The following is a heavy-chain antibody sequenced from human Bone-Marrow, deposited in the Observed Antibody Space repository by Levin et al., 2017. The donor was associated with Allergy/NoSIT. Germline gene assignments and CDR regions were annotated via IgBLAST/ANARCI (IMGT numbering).Heavy chain of an antibody. CDR2: IDWDDNK. CDR1: GFSLTSRGLS. CDR3: ARPERDGSNSWYFDL. V-gene: IGHV2-70*01. Sequence: RLSGPTLVKPTQTLTLTCSVSGFSLTSRGLSVSWIRQPPGKALEWLSLIDWDDNKYYSPSLQTRLTISKDTSKNQVVLKMTNMDPVDTATYYCARPERDGSNSWYFDLWGRGTLVTVSS. D-gene: IGHD5-24*01. J-gene: IGHJ2*01.